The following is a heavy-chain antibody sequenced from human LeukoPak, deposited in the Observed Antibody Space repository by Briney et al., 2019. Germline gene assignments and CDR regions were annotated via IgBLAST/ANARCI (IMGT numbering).Heavy chain of an antibody. CDR2: INHSGST. Sequence: KPSETLSLTCAVDGGSFSGYYWSWIRQPPGKGLEWIGEINHSGSTNYNPSLKSRVTISVDTSKNQFPLKLSSATAADTAVYYCARHPLPRWGFDYWGQRTLVTVSS. J-gene: IGHJ4*02. CDR3: ARHPLPRWGFDY. CDR1: GGSFSGYY. D-gene: IGHD1-26*01. V-gene: IGHV4-34*01.